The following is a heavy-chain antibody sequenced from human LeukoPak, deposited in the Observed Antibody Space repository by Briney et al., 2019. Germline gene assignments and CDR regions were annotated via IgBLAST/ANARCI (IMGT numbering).Heavy chain of an antibody. J-gene: IGHJ4*02. CDR2: IYTNGST. CDR3: ARYGAPNFDY. V-gene: IGHV4-4*09. Sequence: SETLSLTCTVSGASISHYYWSWLRQPPGKGLEWIGYIYTNGSTNYNPSLKSRVTISLDTSRNQFSLKLSSVTASDTAVYSCARYGAPNFDYWGQGTLVTVSS. CDR1: GASISHYY. D-gene: IGHD4/OR15-4a*01.